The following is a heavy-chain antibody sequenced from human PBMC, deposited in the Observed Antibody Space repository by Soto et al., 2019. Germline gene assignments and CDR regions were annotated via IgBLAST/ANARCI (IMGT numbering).Heavy chain of an antibody. J-gene: IGHJ5*02. D-gene: IGHD3-3*01. CDR1: GYNFTSYW. CDR3: ARHNPHDFWTGYDDNWFDP. V-gene: IGHV5-10-1*01. Sequence: DSLTISRKGSGYNFTSYWISLVRQMPGQGLEWMGRIDPSDSYTNYRPSFQGHVTISADKSISTAYLQWSSLKASDTAMYYCARHNPHDFWTGYDDNWFDPWGQGTLVTVSS. CDR2: IDPSDSYT.